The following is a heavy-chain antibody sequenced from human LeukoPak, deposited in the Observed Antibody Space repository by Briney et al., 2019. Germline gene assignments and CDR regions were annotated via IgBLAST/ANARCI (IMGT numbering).Heavy chain of an antibody. CDR2: ISSSSSYI. CDR3: ASGGIDYYDSSGYPNLKPFDY. V-gene: IGHV3-21*01. Sequence: PGGSLRLSCAASGFTFSSYSMNWVRQAPGKGLEWVSSISSSSSYIYYADSVKGRFTISRDNAKNSLYLQMNSLRAEDTAVYYCASGGIDYYDSSGYPNLKPFDYWGQGTLVTVSS. D-gene: IGHD3-22*01. CDR1: GFTFSSYS. J-gene: IGHJ4*02.